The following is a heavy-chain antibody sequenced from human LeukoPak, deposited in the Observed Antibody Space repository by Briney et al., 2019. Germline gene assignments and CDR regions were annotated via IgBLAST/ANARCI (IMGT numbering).Heavy chain of an antibody. J-gene: IGHJ4*02. CDR3: TRRYYHDSSGNYYGDY. CDR1: GFTFSSYG. D-gene: IGHD3-22*01. CDR2: ISDDGSNK. V-gene: IGHV3-30*03. Sequence: PGGSLRLSCVVSGFTFSSYGMHWVRQAPGKGPEWVALISDDGSNKQYVDTVKGRFTISRDNSKNTLYLQMNSLRAEDTAVYYCTRRYYHDSSGNYYGDYWGQGTRVTVSS.